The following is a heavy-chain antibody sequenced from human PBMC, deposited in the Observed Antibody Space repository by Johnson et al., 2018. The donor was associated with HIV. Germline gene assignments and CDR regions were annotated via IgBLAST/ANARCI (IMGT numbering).Heavy chain of an antibody. J-gene: IGHJ3*02. Sequence: VQLLESGGVAVQPGGSLRLSCAASGFIFSSYAMHWVRQAPGKGLEWVAVISYDGSNKYYADSVKGRFTISRDNSKNTLYLQMNSLRAEDTAVYYCARDWSSWYTVDAFDIWGQGTMVTVSS. CDR3: ARDWSSWYTVDAFDI. D-gene: IGHD6-13*01. CDR1: GFIFSSYA. V-gene: IGHV3-30-3*01. CDR2: ISYDGSNK.